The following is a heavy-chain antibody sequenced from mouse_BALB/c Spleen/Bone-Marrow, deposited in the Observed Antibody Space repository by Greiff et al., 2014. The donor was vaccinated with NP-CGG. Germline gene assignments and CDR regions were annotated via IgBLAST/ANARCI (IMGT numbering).Heavy chain of an antibody. CDR3: ARYRDDYGYEXX. CDR2: INPYKGGX. V-gene: IGHV1-18*01. D-gene: IGHD1-2*01. J-gene: IGHJ2*01. CDR1: GYSFTGYT. Sequence: EVQLQQSGPELVKPGASMKISCKASGYSFTGYTINWVKQSHGKNLEWIGLINPYKGGXXXXXXXXXXXXXXXXXSSSTAYMELLSLTSEDSAVYYCARYRDDYGYEXXWGQGTTLTVSS.